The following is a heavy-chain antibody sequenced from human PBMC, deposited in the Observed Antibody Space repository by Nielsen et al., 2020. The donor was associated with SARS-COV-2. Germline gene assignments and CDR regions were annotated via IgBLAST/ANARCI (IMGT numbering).Heavy chain of an antibody. Sequence: SVKVSCKASGGVFSDYGITWVRQAPGQGLEWMGRIVPDYGLLQYAQRFRGRLTLSADKSASTVDMELTNLTPDDTAAYYCVKASGYFCSDYSDYWGQGTLVTVSS. CDR1: GGVFSDYG. V-gene: IGHV1-69*04. D-gene: IGHD5-12*01. J-gene: IGHJ4*02. CDR3: VKASGYFCSDYSDY. CDR2: IVPDYGLL.